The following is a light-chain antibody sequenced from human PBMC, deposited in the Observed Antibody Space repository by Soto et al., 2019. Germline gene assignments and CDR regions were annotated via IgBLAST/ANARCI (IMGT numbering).Light chain of an antibody. V-gene: IGLV2-14*03. Sequence: QSVLTQPASVSGAAGQAITISCTGTISDVGGYNYVSWYQQHPGKAPKLMIFDVSNRPSGVSNRFSGSKSGYTASLTISGLQAEDEADYYCSSYTSSSTYVFGTGTKVTVL. CDR3: SSYTSSSTYV. J-gene: IGLJ1*01. CDR2: DVS. CDR1: ISDVGGYNY.